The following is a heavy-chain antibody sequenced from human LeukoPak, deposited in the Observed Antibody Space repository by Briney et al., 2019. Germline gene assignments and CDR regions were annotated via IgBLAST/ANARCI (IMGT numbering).Heavy chain of an antibody. J-gene: IGHJ4*02. D-gene: IGHD2-2*01. V-gene: IGHV3-9*01. Sequence: GGSLRLSCAASGFSFDDYAMHWVRQAPGKGLEWVSGITWNSGSTGYADSVKGRFAISRDNAKNSLFVQMNSLRAEDTALYYCAKDACSGTSCSFDYWGQGTLVTVSS. CDR3: AKDACSGTSCSFDY. CDR2: ITWNSGST. CDR1: GFSFDDYA.